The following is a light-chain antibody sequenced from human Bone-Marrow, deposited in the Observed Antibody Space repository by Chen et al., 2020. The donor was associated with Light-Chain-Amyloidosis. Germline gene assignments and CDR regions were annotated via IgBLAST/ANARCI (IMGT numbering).Light chain of an antibody. V-gene: IGKV1-6*01. Sequence: IQMTQSPSSLSASVGDTVTITCRASQHIRNHLGWYQQKPGKAPQLLISGAATLQSGVPPRFSGSGSGTDFTLTITNLQPEDSATYYCLQDFNYPHAFGRGTTLKI. CDR3: LQDFNYPHA. CDR1: QHIRNH. J-gene: IGKJ4*02. CDR2: GAA.